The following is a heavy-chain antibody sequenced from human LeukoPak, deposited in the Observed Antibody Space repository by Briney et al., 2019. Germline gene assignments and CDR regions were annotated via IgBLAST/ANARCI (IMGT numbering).Heavy chain of an antibody. Sequence: GSLRLSCAASGFTFSSYWMHWVRQAPGKGLEWIASVHYSGNTYYNPSLKSRLTISVDTSKNQFSLKLSSVTAADTAVYYCARRGVPATNIDYWGQGTLVTVSS. D-gene: IGHD2-2*01. V-gene: IGHV4-39*01. J-gene: IGHJ4*02. CDR2: VHYSGNT. CDR1: GFTFSSYW. CDR3: ARRGVPATNIDY.